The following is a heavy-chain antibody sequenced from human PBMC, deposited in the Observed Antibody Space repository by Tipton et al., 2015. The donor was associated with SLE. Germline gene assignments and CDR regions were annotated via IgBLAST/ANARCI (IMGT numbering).Heavy chain of an antibody. CDR2: IIPILGIA. J-gene: IGHJ4*02. CDR3: ARAGDGYSSFDY. Sequence: QLVQSGAEVKKPGASVKVSCKASGYTFTSYGISWVRQAPGQGLEWMGRIIPILGIANYAQKFQGRVTITADKSTSTAYMELSSLRSEDTAVYYCARAGDGYSSFDYWGQGTLVTVSS. V-gene: IGHV1-69*09. CDR1: GYTFTSYG. D-gene: IGHD5-24*01.